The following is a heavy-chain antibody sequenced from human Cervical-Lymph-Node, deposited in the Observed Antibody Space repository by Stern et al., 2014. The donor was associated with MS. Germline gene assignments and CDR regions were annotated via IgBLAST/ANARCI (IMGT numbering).Heavy chain of an antibody. V-gene: IGHV3-15*01. Sequence: EVHLVESGGGLVKPGGSLRLSCAASGFTFSNAWMSWVRQAPGKGLEWVGRIKSKTDGGTTDYAAAVKGRFTISRDDSKNTLYLQMNSLKTEDTAVYYCTTPLWFGEYLFDYWGQGTLVTVSS. CDR3: TTPLWFGEYLFDY. D-gene: IGHD3-10*01. J-gene: IGHJ4*02. CDR1: GFTFSNAW. CDR2: IKSKTDGGTT.